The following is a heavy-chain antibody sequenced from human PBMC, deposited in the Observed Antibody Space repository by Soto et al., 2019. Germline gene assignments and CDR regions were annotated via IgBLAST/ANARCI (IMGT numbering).Heavy chain of an antibody. D-gene: IGHD6-13*01. CDR1: GFTFDDYA. CDR2: ISWNSGSI. Sequence: EVQLVESGGGLVQPGRSLRLSCAASGFTFDDYAMHWVRQAPGKGLEWVSGISWNSGSIGYADSVKGRFTISRDNAKNSLYLQMNSLGAEDTALYYGEKALGNGIEAAGFAYWGQGPRFTVSS. V-gene: IGHV3-9*01. J-gene: IGHJ4*02. CDR3: EKALGNGIEAAGFAY.